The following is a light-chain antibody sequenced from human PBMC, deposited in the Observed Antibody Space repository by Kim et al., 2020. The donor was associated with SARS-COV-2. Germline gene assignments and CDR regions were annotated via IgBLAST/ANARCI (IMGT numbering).Light chain of an antibody. CDR3: MQPTHWPQYT. Sequence: DVVMTQSPLSLPVTLGQPASISCRSSQSLVHSDGNTYLNWFQQRPGQSPRRLIYKVSKRDSGVPDRFSGSGSGTDFTLKISRVEAEDVGVYYCMQPTHWPQYTFGQGTKLEI. J-gene: IGKJ2*01. CDR1: QSLVHSDGNTY. V-gene: IGKV2-30*02. CDR2: KVS.